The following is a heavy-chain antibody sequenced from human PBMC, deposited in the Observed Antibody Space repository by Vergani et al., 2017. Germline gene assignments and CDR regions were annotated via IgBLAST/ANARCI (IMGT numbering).Heavy chain of an antibody. V-gene: IGHV1-2*02. CDR3: ALRPGIAVAGTGEN. CDR2: INPNSGGT. CDR1: GYTFTGYY. J-gene: IGHJ4*02. D-gene: IGHD6-19*01. Sequence: QVQLVQSGAEVKKPGASVKVSCKASGYTFTGYYMHWVRQAPGQGLEWMGWINPNSGGTNYAQKSPGRVTMTRGTAISTAYMELSRLGSADTAVYYCALRPGIAVAGTGENWGEGSLVTVSS.